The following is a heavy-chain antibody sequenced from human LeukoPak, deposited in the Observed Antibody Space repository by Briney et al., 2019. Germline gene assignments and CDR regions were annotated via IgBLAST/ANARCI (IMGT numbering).Heavy chain of an antibody. J-gene: IGHJ5*02. CDR2: ISDTGGRT. D-gene: IGHD3-3*01. CDR1: GFTFSNSA. V-gene: IGHV3-23*01. CDR3: AKGGQDYDFWRFDL. Sequence: GGSLRLSCAASGFTFSNSAVSWVRQAPGEGLDWVSSISDTGGRTYYAGSVKGRFAISRDNSRNTVFLQMNGLRAGDTAIYYCAKGGQDYDFWRFDLWGQGILVTVSS.